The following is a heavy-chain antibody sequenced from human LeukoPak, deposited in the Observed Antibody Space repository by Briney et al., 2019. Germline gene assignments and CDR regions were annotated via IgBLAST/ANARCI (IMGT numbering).Heavy chain of an antibody. CDR1: GGSISSSSYY. V-gene: IGHV4-39*01. CDR2: IYYSRST. J-gene: IGHJ4*02. D-gene: IGHD3-10*01. Sequence: SEALSLTCTVSGGSISSSSYYWAWIRQPPGKGLESIGSIYYSRSTYYSPSLKSRVTISVDTSKNQFSLKLTSVTAADTAVYYCARRKGFGEGYFDSWGQGTLVTVSS. CDR3: ARRKGFGEGYFDS.